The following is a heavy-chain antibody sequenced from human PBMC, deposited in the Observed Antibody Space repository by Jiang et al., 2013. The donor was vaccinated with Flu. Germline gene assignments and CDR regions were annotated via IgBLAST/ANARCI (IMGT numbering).Heavy chain of an antibody. D-gene: IGHD7-27*01. CDR2: VNPNSGGT. Sequence: GAEVKKPGASVNISCKASGYTFTGYYMHWVRQAPGQGLEWVGWVNPNSGGTNYAQKLQGRVTMTSDASISTAYMELSRLRSDDTAVYYCARGEYYTGGPWFDPWGQGTLVTVSS. J-gene: IGHJ5*02. V-gene: IGHV1-2*02. CDR1: GYTFTGYY. CDR3: ARGEYYTGGPWFDP.